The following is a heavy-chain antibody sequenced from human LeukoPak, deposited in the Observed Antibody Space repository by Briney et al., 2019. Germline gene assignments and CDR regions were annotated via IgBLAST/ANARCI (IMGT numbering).Heavy chain of an antibody. V-gene: IGHV4-39*01. CDR1: GGSISSSSYY. Sequence: SETLSLTCTVSGGSISSSSYYWGWIRQPPGKGLEWIGSIYYSGSTYYNPSLKSRVTISVDTSKNQFSLKLSSVTAADTAVYYCARNYGSGSYYNPTWFDRWGQGTLVTVSS. D-gene: IGHD3-10*01. CDR3: ARNYGSGSYYNPTWFDR. J-gene: IGHJ5*02. CDR2: IYYSGST.